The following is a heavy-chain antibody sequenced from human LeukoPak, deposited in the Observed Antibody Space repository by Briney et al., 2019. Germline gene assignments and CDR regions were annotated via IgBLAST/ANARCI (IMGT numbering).Heavy chain of an antibody. CDR1: GFTFSSYS. J-gene: IGHJ6*02. Sequence: GGSLRLSCAASGFTFSSYSMNWVRQAPGKGLEWVSSISSSSSYIYYADSVKGRFTISRDNAKNSLYLQMNSLRAEDTAVYYCATDTNYYDSSGYYYYYGMDVWGQGTTVTVSS. D-gene: IGHD3-22*01. V-gene: IGHV3-21*01. CDR3: ATDTNYYDSSGYYYYYGMDV. CDR2: ISSSSSYI.